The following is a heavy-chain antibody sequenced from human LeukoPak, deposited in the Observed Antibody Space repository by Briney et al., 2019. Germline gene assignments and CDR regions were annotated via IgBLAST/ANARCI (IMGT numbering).Heavy chain of an antibody. CDR3: ARDQDLDY. CDR1: GYTFISYG. CDR2: INPSGGST. Sequence: ASVKVSCKASGYTFISYGISWVRQAPGQGLEWMGTINPSGGSTYYAQKFQGRVTMTRDTSTSTVYMELSSLRSEDTAVYYCARDQDLDYWGQGTLVTVSS. J-gene: IGHJ4*02. D-gene: IGHD2-15*01. V-gene: IGHV1-46*01.